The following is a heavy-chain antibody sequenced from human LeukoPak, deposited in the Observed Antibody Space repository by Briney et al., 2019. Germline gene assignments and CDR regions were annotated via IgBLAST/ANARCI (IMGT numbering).Heavy chain of an antibody. Sequence: PGRSLRLSCAASGFTFSSYGIHWVRQAPGKGLEWVAATSYDGSNKHYADSVKGRFIISRDNSKNTVYLQMDSLRAEDTAVYYCAKRGESTISDCYYFDYWGQGTLVTVSS. J-gene: IGHJ4*02. V-gene: IGHV3-30*18. CDR3: AKRGESTISDCYYFDY. CDR2: TSYDGSNK. CDR1: GFTFSSYG. D-gene: IGHD2-21*02.